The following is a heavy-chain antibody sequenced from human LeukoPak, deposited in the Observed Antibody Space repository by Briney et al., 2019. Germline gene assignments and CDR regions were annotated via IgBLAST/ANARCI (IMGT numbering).Heavy chain of an antibody. CDR1: GFSLSTSGIC. J-gene: IGHJ4*02. Sequence: SGPTLVNPTQTLTLTCTFSGFSLSTSGICVSWIRQPPGKALEWLARIDWDDDKYYSTSLKTRLTISKDTSKNQVVLTMTNMDPVDTATYYCARLSRDGYKYDYWGQGTLVTVSS. D-gene: IGHD5-24*01. V-gene: IGHV2-70*11. CDR3: ARLSRDGYKYDY. CDR2: IDWDDDK.